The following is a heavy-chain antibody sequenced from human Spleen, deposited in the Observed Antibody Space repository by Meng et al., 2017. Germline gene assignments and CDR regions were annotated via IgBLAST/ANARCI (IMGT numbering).Heavy chain of an antibody. Sequence: QVQLRQWGAGLLKPSETLARTCAVYGGSFSGYYWSWIRQPPGKGLEWIGEINHSGSTNYNPSLKSRVTISVDTSKNQFSLKLSSVTAADTAVYFCARFDFWSGSYSFDYWGHGTLVTVSS. D-gene: IGHD3-3*01. J-gene: IGHJ4*01. CDR1: GGSFSGYY. V-gene: IGHV4-34*01. CDR2: INHSGST. CDR3: ARFDFWSGSYSFDY.